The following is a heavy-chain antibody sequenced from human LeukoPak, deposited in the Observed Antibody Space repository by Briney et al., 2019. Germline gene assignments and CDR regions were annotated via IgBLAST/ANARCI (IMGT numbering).Heavy chain of an antibody. CDR1: GYRFTNYW. J-gene: IGHJ4*02. V-gene: IGHV5-51*01. CDR2: IYPDDSDT. Sequence: GESLKISFKASGYRFTNYWIGWVRQMPGKGLEWMGIIYPDDSDTRYSPSFQGQVTISADKSINTAYLQWSSLKASDSAMYYCAGRGGSTSQKYDNWGQGTLVTVSS. CDR3: AGRGGSTSQKYDN. D-gene: IGHD2-2*01.